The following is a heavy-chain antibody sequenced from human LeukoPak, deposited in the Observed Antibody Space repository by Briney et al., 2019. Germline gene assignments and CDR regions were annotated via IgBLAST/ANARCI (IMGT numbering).Heavy chain of an antibody. Sequence: GGSLRLSCAVSGITLSNYGMSWVRQAPGKGLEWVAGISGSGGSTNYADSVKGRFTISRDNPKNTLFLQMNSLRAEDTAVYYCSCSSPPLRRSSQPDYWGQGTLSPSPQ. CDR3: SCSSPPLRRSSQPDY. CDR2: ISGSGGST. D-gene: IGHD6-19*01. J-gene: IGHJ4*02. V-gene: IGHV3-23*01. CDR1: GITLSNYG.